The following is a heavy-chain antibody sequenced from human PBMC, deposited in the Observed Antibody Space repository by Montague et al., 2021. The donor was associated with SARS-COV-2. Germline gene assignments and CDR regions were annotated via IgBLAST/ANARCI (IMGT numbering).Heavy chain of an antibody. CDR2: IYYSGST. D-gene: IGHD6-19*01. CDR1: GGSISTSPYF. J-gene: IGHJ4*02. V-gene: IGHV4-39*07. CDR3: ASVNRMAVAGTDLDY. Sequence: SETLSLTCTVSGGSISTSPYFWGWLRQPPGKGLEWIGSIYYSGSTYYNPYLKSRVAISIDTSQNQFSLKLSSVTAADTAVYYCASVNRMAVAGTDLDYWGQGTPVTVSS.